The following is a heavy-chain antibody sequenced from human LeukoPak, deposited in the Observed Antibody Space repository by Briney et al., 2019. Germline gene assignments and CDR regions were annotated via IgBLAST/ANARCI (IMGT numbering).Heavy chain of an antibody. CDR2: ISSSGSTI. J-gene: IGHJ6*03. CDR1: GFTFSSYE. D-gene: IGHD6-13*01. Sequence: GGSLRLSCAASGFTFSSYEMNWVHQAPGKGLEWVSYISSSGSTIYYADSVKGRFTISRDNAKNSVYLQMTSLRAEDTALYYCAKDATAVPGTVYMDVWGKGTTVTISS. CDR3: AKDATAVPGTVYMDV. V-gene: IGHV3-48*03.